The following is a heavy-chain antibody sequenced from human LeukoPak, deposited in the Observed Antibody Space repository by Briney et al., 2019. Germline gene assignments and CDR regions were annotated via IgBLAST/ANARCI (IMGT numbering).Heavy chain of an antibody. D-gene: IGHD3-10*01. CDR3: ARDVLLWFGERKFDP. CDR1: GGPFSGYY. V-gene: IGHV4-34*01. Sequence: SETLSLTCAVYGGPFSGYYWSWIRRPPGKGLEWIGEINHSGSTNYNPSLKSRVTISVDTSKNQFSLKLSSVTAADTAVYYCARDVLLWFGERKFDPWGQGTLVTVSS. CDR2: INHSGST. J-gene: IGHJ5*02.